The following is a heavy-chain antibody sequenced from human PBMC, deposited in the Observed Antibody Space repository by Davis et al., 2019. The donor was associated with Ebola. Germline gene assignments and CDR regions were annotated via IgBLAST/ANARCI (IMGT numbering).Heavy chain of an antibody. Sequence: SETLSLTCAVYGGSFSGYYWSWIRQPPGKGLEWIGEINHSGSTNYNPSLKSRVTISVDTSKNQFSLKLSSVTAADTAVYYCARDRVTMVQGVMYYYYGMDVWGQGTTVTVSS. CDR2: INHSGST. V-gene: IGHV4-34*01. CDR3: ARDRVTMVQGVMYYYYGMDV. J-gene: IGHJ6*02. D-gene: IGHD3-10*01. CDR1: GGSFSGYY.